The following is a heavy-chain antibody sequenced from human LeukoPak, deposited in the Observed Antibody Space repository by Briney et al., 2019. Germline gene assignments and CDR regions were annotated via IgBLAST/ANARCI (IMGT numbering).Heavy chain of an antibody. V-gene: IGHV4-61*02. D-gene: IGHD1/OR15-1a*01. CDR3: ARNNPPYFDY. CDR1: GGSISSGSYH. CDR2: IYTSGST. J-gene: IGHJ4*02. Sequence: PSQTLSLTCTVSGGSISSGSYHWSWIRQPAGKGLEWIGRIYTSGSTNYNPSLKSRVTISVDTSKNQFSLKLSSVTAADTAVYYCARNNPPYFDYWGQGTLVTVSS.